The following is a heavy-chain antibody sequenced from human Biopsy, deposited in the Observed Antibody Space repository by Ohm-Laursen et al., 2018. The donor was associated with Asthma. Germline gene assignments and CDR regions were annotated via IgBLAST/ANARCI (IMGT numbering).Heavy chain of an antibody. V-gene: IGHV1-18*01. D-gene: IGHD3-10*01. CDR3: ARAVDYSHYYGIDV. J-gene: IGHJ6*02. CDR2: ISVYNGNT. Sequence: TWVRQAPGQGLERMGWISVYNGNTKVAQKLQDRVTMNTDTSTSTAYMELRSLRSDDTAVYFCARAVDYSHYYGIDVWGQGTTVTVS.